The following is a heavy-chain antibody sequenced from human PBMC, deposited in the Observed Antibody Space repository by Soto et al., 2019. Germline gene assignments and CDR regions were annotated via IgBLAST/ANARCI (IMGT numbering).Heavy chain of an antibody. J-gene: IGHJ5*02. Sequence: QVQLVQSGAEVKKPGASVEVSCKASGYAFASYGMSWVRQAPGQGLEWLGWISAYNGNTNYAQKFEGRVTMTTDTYTSTAYMELRRLRSYDTAVYYCAPSSAILNWFDPWGQGTLVTVGS. CDR3: APSSAILNWFDP. CDR1: GYAFASYG. D-gene: IGHD2-21*02. CDR2: ISAYNGNT. V-gene: IGHV1-18*01.